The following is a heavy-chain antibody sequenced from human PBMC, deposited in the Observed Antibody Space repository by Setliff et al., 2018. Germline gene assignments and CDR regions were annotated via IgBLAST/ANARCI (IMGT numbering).Heavy chain of an antibody. CDR3: VRAPPTVVIPPGRAFFDP. J-gene: IGHJ5*02. V-gene: IGHV1-8*02. CDR1: AYSFSGYY. CDR2: MNPNNGNT. D-gene: IGHD2-2*01. Sequence: ASVKVSCKTSAYSFSGYYIHWVRQAPGQGLEWMGWMNPNNGNTGYSQKFQGRVTMTTDTYTSTANMELRSLRSDDTAVYYCVRAPPTVVIPPGRAFFDPWGQGTLVTVSS.